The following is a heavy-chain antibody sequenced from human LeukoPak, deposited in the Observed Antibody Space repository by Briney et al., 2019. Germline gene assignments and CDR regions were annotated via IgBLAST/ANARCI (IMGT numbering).Heavy chain of an antibody. CDR1: GFTFSSYA. V-gene: IGHV3-23*01. J-gene: IGHJ4*02. Sequence: GGSLRLSCEASGFTFSSYAMSWVRQAPGKGLEWVSGISGSGGSTYYADSVKGRFTISRDNSKNTLYLQMNSLRTEDTAVYYCAKSWTLRGNFDYWGQGTLVTVSS. D-gene: IGHD3-10*01. CDR2: ISGSGGST. CDR3: AKSWTLRGNFDY.